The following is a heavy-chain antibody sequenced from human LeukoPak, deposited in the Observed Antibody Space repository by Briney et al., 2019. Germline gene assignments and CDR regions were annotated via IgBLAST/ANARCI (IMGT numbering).Heavy chain of an antibody. CDR3: AKDQRGWELLFDY. V-gene: IGHV3-21*01. J-gene: IGHJ4*02. D-gene: IGHD1-26*01. Sequence: GGSLRLSCAASGFTFSSYSMNWVRQAPGKGLEWVSSISSSGSYIYYADSVKGRFTISRDNAKNSLYLQMNSLRAEDTAVYYCAKDQRGWELLFDYWGQGTLVTVSS. CDR1: GFTFSSYS. CDR2: ISSSGSYI.